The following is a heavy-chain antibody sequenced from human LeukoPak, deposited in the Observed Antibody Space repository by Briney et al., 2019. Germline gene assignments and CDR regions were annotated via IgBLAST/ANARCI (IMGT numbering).Heavy chain of an antibody. V-gene: IGHV3-30*02. D-gene: IGHD4-23*01. CDR1: GFTFSSYG. CDR2: IRYDGSNK. CDR3: AKDGGNSILFDY. J-gene: IGHJ4*02. Sequence: GGSLRLACAAAGFTFSSYGMHWVRQAAGKGLEWVAFIRYDGSNKYYADSVKGRFTISRDNSKNTLYLQMNSLRAEDTAVYYCAKDGGNSILFDYWGQGTLVTVSS.